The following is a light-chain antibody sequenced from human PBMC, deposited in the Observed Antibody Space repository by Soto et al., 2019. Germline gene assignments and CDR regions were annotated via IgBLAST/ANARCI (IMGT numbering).Light chain of an antibody. V-gene: IGKV3-20*01. CDR2: GAF. CDR1: QSVRSTH. J-gene: IGKJ2*01. Sequence: EIVLTQSPGTLSLSPGERATLSCRASQSVRSTHLAWYQQKPGQAPRLVIFGAFNRPGGIPDRFSGSGSGTDFILTISRLEPEDFAVYYCQQYDKSPYTFGQGRKVEIK. CDR3: QQYDKSPYT.